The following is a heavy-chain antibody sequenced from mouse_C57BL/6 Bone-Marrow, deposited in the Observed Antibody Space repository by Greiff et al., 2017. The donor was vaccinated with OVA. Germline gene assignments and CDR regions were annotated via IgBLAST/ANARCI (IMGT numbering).Heavy chain of an antibody. D-gene: IGHD2-1*01. CDR2: ISDGGSYT. CDR1: GFTFSSYA. CDR3: ARERELLWYFDV. J-gene: IGHJ1*03. Sequence: EVHLVESGGGLVKPGGSLKLSCAASGFTFSSYAMSWVRQTPEKRLEWVATISDGGSYTYYPDNVKGRFTISRDNAKNNLYLQMSHLKSEDTAMYYCARERELLWYFDVWGTGTTVTVSS. V-gene: IGHV5-4*01.